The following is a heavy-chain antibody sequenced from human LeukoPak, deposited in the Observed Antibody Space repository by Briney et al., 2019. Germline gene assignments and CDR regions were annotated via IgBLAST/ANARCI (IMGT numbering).Heavy chain of an antibody. J-gene: IGHJ6*02. Sequence: GESLRLSCAASTFTASGTCMSRVRQATGKGLEWVSFIFSGDNTYYADSVKGGFTISRDNSKNTLYLQMNSLRAEDTAVYFCARDGGSGTYYDSYNYYGMDVWGQGTTVTVSS. CDR1: TFTASGTC. V-gene: IGHV3-66*01. CDR2: IFSGDNT. D-gene: IGHD3-10*01. CDR3: ARDGGSGTYYDSYNYYGMDV.